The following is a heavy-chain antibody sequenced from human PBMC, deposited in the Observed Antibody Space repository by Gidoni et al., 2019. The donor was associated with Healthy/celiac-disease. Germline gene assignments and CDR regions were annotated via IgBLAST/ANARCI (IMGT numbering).Heavy chain of an antibody. CDR3: ARDPLPGVAVAGTDNYFDY. J-gene: IGHJ4*02. D-gene: IGHD6-19*01. CDR1: GFTLRSYA. CDR2: ISYDGSNK. V-gene: IGHV3-30*01. Sequence: HVQLVASGGGVVQHGRSLRLSCATSGFTLRSYAMHWVRQAPGKGLEWVAVISYDGSNKYYADSVKGRFTISRDNSKNTLYLQMNSLRAEDTAVYYCARDPLPGVAVAGTDNYFDYWGQGTLVTVSS.